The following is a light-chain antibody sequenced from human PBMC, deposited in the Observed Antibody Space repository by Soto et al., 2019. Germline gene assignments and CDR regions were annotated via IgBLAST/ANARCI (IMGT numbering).Light chain of an antibody. J-gene: IGLJ2*01. Sequence: QSVLTQPPSVSGAPGQRVTISCTGSSSNIGAHYDVHWYQQLPGTAPKLLIYGNSNRPSGVPDRFSGSKSGTSASLAITGLQAEDEADYYCQSYDSSLSAVVFGGGTKVTVL. CDR2: GNS. CDR1: SSNIGAHYD. V-gene: IGLV1-40*01. CDR3: QSYDSSLSAVV.